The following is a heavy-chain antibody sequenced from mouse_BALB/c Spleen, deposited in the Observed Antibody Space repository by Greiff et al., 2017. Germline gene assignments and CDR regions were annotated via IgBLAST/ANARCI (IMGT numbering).Heavy chain of an antibody. CDR1: GYTFTSYT. V-gene: IGHV1-4*01. CDR2: INPSSGYT. D-gene: IGHD1-1*01. Sequence: QVHVKQSGAELARPGASVKMSCKASGYTFTSYTMHWVKQRPGQGLEWIGYINPSSGYTNYNQKFKDKATLTADKSSSTAYMQLSSLTSEDSAVYYCRGFYYYGSSYFDYWGQGTTLTVSS. CDR3: RGFYYYGSSYFDY. J-gene: IGHJ2*01.